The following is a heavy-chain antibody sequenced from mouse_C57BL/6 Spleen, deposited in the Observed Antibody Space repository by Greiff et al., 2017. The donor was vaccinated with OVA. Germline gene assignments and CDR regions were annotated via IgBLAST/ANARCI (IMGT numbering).Heavy chain of an antibody. Sequence: QVQLQQPGAELVKPGASVKLSCKASGYTFTSYWMHWVKQRPGRGLEWIGRIDPNSGGTKYNEKFKSKATLTVDKPSSTAYMQLSSLTSEDSAVYYCAREITMVTTRGYAMDYWGQGASVTVSS. CDR2: IDPNSGGT. D-gene: IGHD2-2*01. V-gene: IGHV1-72*01. CDR3: AREITMVTTRGYAMDY. J-gene: IGHJ4*01. CDR1: GYTFTSYW.